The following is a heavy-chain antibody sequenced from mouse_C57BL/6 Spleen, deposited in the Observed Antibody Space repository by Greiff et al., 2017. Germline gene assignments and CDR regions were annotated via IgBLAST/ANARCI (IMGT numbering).Heavy chain of an antibody. V-gene: IGHV5-17*01. J-gene: IGHJ4*01. Sequence: EVKVVESGGGLVKPGGSLKLSCAASGFTFSDYGMHWVRQAPEKGLEWVAYISRGSSSIYYADTVKGRFTISRDNAKNTLFLQMTSLSSEDTAMYYCARSLEAMDYWGQGTSVTVSS. D-gene: IGHD6-1*01. CDR3: ARSLEAMDY. CDR2: ISRGSSSI. CDR1: GFTFSDYG.